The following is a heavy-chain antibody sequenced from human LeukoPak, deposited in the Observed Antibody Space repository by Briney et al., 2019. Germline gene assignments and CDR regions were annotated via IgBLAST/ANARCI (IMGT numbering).Heavy chain of an antibody. CDR3: TKLKGWYGEGFFDY. Sequence: GGSLRLSCAASGFTVSSNYMSWVRQPAGKGLEWVSVLYSGGATFYVDSVKGRFTISRDPSKNTLYLQMNDLRADDTAVYYCTKLKGWYGEGFFDYWGQGTLVTVSS. J-gene: IGHJ4*02. CDR1: GFTVSSNY. D-gene: IGHD6-19*01. CDR2: LYSGGAT. V-gene: IGHV3-53*01.